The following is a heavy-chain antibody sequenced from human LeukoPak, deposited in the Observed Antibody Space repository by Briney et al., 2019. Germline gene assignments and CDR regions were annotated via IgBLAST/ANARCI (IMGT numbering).Heavy chain of an antibody. CDR1: GFTFSSYD. Sequence: GGSLRLSCAASGFTFSSYDMHWVRQATGKGLEWVSAIGTAGDTYYPGSVKGRFTISRENAKNSLYLQMNSLGAGDTAVYYCARVEYDSSGYYFSYWGQGTLVTVSS. J-gene: IGHJ4*02. D-gene: IGHD3-22*01. CDR3: ARVEYDSSGYYFSY. V-gene: IGHV3-13*01. CDR2: IGTAGDT.